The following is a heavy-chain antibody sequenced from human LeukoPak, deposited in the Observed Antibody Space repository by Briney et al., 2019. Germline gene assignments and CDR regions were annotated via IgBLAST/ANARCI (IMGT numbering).Heavy chain of an antibody. J-gene: IGHJ4*02. V-gene: IGHV4-34*01. CDR2: INHSGST. D-gene: IGHD2-2*01. Sequence: SETLSLTCAVYGGSFSGYYWSWIRQPPGKGLEWIGEINHSGSTNYNPSLKSRVTISVDTSKNQFSLKLSSVTAADTAVYYCARVGNCSSTSCYHFDYWGQGTLVTVSS. CDR3: ARVGNCSSTSCYHFDY. CDR1: GGSFSGYY.